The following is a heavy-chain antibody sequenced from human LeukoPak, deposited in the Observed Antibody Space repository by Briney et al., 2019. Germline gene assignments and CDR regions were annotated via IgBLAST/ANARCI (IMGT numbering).Heavy chain of an antibody. CDR2: IYSGGST. Sequence: GGSLRLSCAASGFTFSTYWMSWVRQAPGKGLEWVSVIYSGGSTYYADSVKGRFTISRDNSKNTLYLQMNSLRAEDTAVYYCAREGRDTAGYFDYWGQGSLVTVSS. CDR1: GFTFSTYW. CDR3: AREGRDTAGYFDY. V-gene: IGHV3-53*01. D-gene: IGHD5-18*01. J-gene: IGHJ4*02.